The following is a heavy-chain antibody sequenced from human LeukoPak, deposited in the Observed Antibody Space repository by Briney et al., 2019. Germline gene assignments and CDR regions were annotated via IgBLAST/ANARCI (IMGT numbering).Heavy chain of an antibody. CDR2: SNHSGSS. Sequence: MPSETLSLTCAVYGGSFSRYSWSWVRQPPGKGLEWIGESNHSGSSRYSPSLKSRVTMSLDTSKNQFSLRLSSVTAADTAVYYCARGRMGYYDSSGYYYEKSLDYWGQGTLVTVSS. D-gene: IGHD3-22*01. CDR3: ARGRMGYYDSSGYYYEKSLDY. V-gene: IGHV4-34*01. CDR1: GGSFSRYS. J-gene: IGHJ4*02.